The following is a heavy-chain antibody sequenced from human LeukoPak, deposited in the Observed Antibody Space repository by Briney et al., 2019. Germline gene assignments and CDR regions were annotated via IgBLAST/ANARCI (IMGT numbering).Heavy chain of an antibody. CDR3: ARAVPLRGAALSDY. J-gene: IGHJ4*02. D-gene: IGHD3-10*01. CDR1: GFTISSNY. V-gene: IGHV3-53*01. Sequence: GGSLRLSCAASGFTISSNYMSWVRQAPGKGLEWVSVIYSGGSTYYADSVKGRFTISRDNSKNTLYLRMNSLRAEDTAVYYCARAVPLRGAALSDYWGQGTLVTVSS. CDR2: IYSGGST.